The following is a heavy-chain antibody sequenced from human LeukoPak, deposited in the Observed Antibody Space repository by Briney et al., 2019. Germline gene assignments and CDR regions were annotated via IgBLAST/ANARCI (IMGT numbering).Heavy chain of an antibody. CDR3: ARGSSSSYYYYYMDV. CDR1: GYTFTSYD. Sequence: ASVKVSCKASGYTFTSYDINWVRQATGQGLEWMGWINPNSGNTGYAQKFQGRVTITRNTSISTAYMELSSLRSEDTAVYYCARGSSSSYYYYYMDVWGKGTTVTVSS. J-gene: IGHJ6*03. D-gene: IGHD6-6*01. V-gene: IGHV1-8*03. CDR2: INPNSGNT.